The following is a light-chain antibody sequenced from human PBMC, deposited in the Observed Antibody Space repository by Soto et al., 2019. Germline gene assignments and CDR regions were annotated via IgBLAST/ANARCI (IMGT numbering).Light chain of an antibody. CDR3: QSYDSSLSGRVV. CDR1: NSNIGAGYD. CDR2: GNS. V-gene: IGLV1-40*01. J-gene: IGLJ2*01. Sequence: QAVVTQPPSVSGAPGQRVTISCTGSNSNIGAGYDVHWYQQLPGTAPKLLIYGNSNRPSGVPDRFSGSKSGTSASLAITGLQAEDEADYYCQSYDSSLSGRVVFGGGTKLTVL.